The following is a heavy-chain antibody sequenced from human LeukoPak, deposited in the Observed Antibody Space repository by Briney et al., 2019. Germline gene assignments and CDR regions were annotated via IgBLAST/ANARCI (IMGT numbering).Heavy chain of an antibody. V-gene: IGHV3-74*01. CDR3: ARIPARDAFDV. CDR2: INSDGSST. CDR1: GFTFSSYW. Sequence: PGGSLRLSCAASGFTFSSYWMHWVRQAPGKGLVWVSRINSDGSSTSYADSVKGRFTISRDNAKNTLYLQMNSLRAEDTAVYYCARIPARDAFDVWGQGTMVTVSS. D-gene: IGHD2-21*01. J-gene: IGHJ3*01.